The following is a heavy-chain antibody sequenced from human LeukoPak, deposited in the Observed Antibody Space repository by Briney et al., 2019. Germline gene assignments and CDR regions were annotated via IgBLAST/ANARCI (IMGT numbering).Heavy chain of an antibody. CDR2: ISYDGSNK. D-gene: IGHD2-2*01. CDR3: ARDLEEPAAPPDYYYGMDV. V-gene: IGHV3-30*04. J-gene: IGHJ6*04. Sequence: GGSLRLSCAASGFTFSSYAMHWVRQAPGKGLEWVAVISYDGSNKYYADSVKGRFTISRDNSKNTLYLQMNSLRAEDTAVYYCARDLEEPAAPPDYYYGMDVWGKGTTVTVSS. CDR1: GFTFSSYA.